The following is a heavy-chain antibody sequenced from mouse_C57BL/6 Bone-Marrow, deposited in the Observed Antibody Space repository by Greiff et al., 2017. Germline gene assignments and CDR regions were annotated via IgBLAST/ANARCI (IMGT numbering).Heavy chain of an antibody. J-gene: IGHJ3*01. V-gene: IGHV1-26*01. CDR1: GYTFTDYY. Sequence: EVQLQQSGPELVKPGASVKISCKASGYTFTDYYMNWVKQSHGQSLEWIGDINPNNGGTSYNQKFKGKAILTVDKSSSTAYMELRSLTSEDSAVYYCARMAYWGQGTLVTVSA. CDR3: ARMAY. CDR2: INPNNGGT.